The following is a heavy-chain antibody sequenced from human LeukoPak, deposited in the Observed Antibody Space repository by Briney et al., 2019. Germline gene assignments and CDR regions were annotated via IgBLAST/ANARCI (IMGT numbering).Heavy chain of an antibody. CDR2: ISSSGTTI. J-gene: IGHJ4*02. Sequence: HPGGSLRLSCAASGFTFNRYSMNWVRQAPGKGLEWISYISSSGTTIYYADSVQGRFIISRDNARNSLYLQMNSLRAEDTAVYYCARGNGYRWFGDLAPLWGQGTLVTVSS. V-gene: IGHV3-48*01. D-gene: IGHD3-10*01. CDR1: GFTFNRYS. CDR3: ARGNGYRWFGDLAPL.